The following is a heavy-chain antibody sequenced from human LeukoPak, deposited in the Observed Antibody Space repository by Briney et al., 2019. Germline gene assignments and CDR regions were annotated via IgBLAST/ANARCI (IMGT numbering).Heavy chain of an antibody. D-gene: IGHD6-6*01. J-gene: IGHJ6*03. CDR2: IYYSGST. Sequence: PSETLSLTCTVSGGSISTYHWSWIRQPPGKGLEWVGYIYYSGSTNYNPSLKSRVTISVDTSKNQFSLKLSSVIAADTAVYYCATTRHYYYYMDVWGKGTTVTVSS. CDR3: ATTRHYYYYMDV. CDR1: GGSISTYH. V-gene: IGHV4-59*08.